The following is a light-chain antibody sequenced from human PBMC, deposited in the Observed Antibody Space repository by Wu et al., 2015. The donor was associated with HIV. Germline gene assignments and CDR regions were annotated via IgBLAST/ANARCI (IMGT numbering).Light chain of an antibody. Sequence: EIVMTQSPATLSVSPGERVTLSCRASQSVTNNLVWYQQKPGQTPRLLIYGASTRATGIPARFSGSGSGTEFTLTISSLQSEDFAVYYCQQHDNWPYTFGGGTKVEIK. CDR3: QQHDNWPYT. V-gene: IGKV3D-15*01. J-gene: IGKJ4*01. CDR2: GAS. CDR1: QSVTNN.